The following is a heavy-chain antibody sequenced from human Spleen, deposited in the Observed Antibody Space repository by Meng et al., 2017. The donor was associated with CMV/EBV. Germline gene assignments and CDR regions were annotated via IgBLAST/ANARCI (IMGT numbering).Heavy chain of an antibody. CDR1: GGSISSSSYY. Sequence: SETLSLTCTVSGGSISSSSYYWEWIGSISYSGSTNYNPSLKSRVTISVDTSKNQFSLKLSSVTAADTAVYYCARANREIVVVPAAMGDWFDPWGQGTLVTVSS. CDR2: ISYSGST. D-gene: IGHD2-2*01. J-gene: IGHJ5*02. CDR3: ARANREIVVVPAAMGDWFDP. V-gene: IGHV4-39*07.